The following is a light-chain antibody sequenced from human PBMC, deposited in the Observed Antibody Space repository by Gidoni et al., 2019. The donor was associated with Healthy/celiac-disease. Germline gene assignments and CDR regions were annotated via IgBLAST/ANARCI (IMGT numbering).Light chain of an antibody. J-gene: IGLJ2*01. CDR3: QVWDSSTVI. Sequence: SYWLTQPPSVSVALGQPARITCGGNNIGSKNVHWYQQKPGQAPVLVIYRDSNRPSGIPDRFSGSNSGNTATLTISRAQAGDEADYYCQVWDSSTVIFGGGTKLTVL. CDR2: RDS. CDR1: NIGSKN. V-gene: IGLV3-9*01.